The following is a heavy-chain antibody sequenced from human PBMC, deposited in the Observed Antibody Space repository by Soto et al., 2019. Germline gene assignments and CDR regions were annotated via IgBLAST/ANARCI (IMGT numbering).Heavy chain of an antibody. J-gene: IGHJ6*02. Sequence: SVKVSCKASGGTFSSYAISWVRQAPGQGLEWMGGIIPIFGTANYAQKFQGRVTITADESTSTAYMELSSLRSEDTAVYYCARGWLRLGFGVVISPFDYYGMDVWGQGTTVTVSS. CDR2: IIPIFGTA. CDR1: GGTFSSYA. CDR3: ARGWLRLGFGVVISPFDYYGMDV. D-gene: IGHD3-3*01. V-gene: IGHV1-69*13.